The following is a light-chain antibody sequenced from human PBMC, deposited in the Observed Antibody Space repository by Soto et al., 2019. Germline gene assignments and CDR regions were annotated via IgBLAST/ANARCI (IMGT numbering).Light chain of an antibody. Sequence: QSVLTQPRSVSGSPGQSVTISCTGTSSDVGGYDFVSWYQHNPGKAPKLMIFDVSARPSGVPDRFSGSKSANTASLTISGLQAEDGADYYCCSYAGTYPPLFGGGTKLSVL. J-gene: IGLJ2*01. CDR2: DVS. CDR1: SSDVGGYDF. V-gene: IGLV2-11*01. CDR3: CSYAGTYPPL.